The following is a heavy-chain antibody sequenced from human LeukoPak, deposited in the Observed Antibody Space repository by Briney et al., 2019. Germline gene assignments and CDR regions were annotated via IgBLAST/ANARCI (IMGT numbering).Heavy chain of an antibody. D-gene: IGHD3-3*01. CDR3: AKDFGVVIIRVQDYFDY. V-gene: IGHV3-23*01. CDR1: GFTFSSYA. Sequence: GESLRLSCAASGFTFSSYAMSWVRQAPGKGLEWVSAISGSGGSTYYADSVKGRFTISRDNSKNTLYLQMNSLRAEDTAVYYCAKDFGVVIIRVQDYFDYWGQGTLVTVSS. J-gene: IGHJ4*02. CDR2: ISGSGGST.